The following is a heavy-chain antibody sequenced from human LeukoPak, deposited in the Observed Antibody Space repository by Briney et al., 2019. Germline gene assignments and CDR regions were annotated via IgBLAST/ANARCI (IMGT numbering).Heavy chain of an antibody. Sequence: GGSLRLSCAASGFTFSSYAMSWVRQAPGKGLEWVSAISGSTYYADSVKGRFTISRDNSKNTLYLQMNSLRAEDTAVYYCAKSSLRYFDYWGQGTPVTVSS. CDR1: GFTFSSYA. CDR2: ISGST. CDR3: AKSSLRYFDY. V-gene: IGHV3-23*01. D-gene: IGHD6-6*01. J-gene: IGHJ4*02.